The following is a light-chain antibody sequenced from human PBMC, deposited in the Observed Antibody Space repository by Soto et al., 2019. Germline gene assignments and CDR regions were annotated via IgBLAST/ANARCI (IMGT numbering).Light chain of an antibody. V-gene: IGKV1-5*03. Sequence: DIQMTQSPSTLSGSVGDRVTITCRASQTISSWLAWYQQKPGKAPKLLIYKASTLKSGVPSRFNGSGSGTEFTLTISSLQPDDFATYYCQHYNGDSGAFGQVTKLDIK. CDR1: QTISSW. CDR3: QHYNGDSGA. J-gene: IGKJ1*01. CDR2: KAS.